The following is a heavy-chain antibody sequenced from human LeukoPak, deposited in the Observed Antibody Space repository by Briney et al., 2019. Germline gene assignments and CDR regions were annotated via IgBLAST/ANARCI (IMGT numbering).Heavy chain of an antibody. CDR2: INHSGST. Sequence: SETLSLTCTVSGGSISSSSYYWSWIRQPPGKGLEWIGEINHSGSTNYNPSLKSRVTISVDTSKNQFSLKLSSVTAADTAVYYCAATTYYYGSGSYVNWGQGTLVTVSS. CDR3: AATTYYYGSGSYVN. D-gene: IGHD3-10*01. CDR1: GGSISSSSYY. V-gene: IGHV4-39*07. J-gene: IGHJ4*02.